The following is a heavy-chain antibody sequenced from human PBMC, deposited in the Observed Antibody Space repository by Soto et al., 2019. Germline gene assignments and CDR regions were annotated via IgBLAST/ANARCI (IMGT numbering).Heavy chain of an antibody. Sequence: PGGSLRLSCAASGFTFNTYWMSWVRQAPGKGLEWVANIKKDGRDKYYVDSVKGRFTISRDNAKNSLYLQMNSLRVEDTAVYYCAREKAAASPWGQGTLVTVSS. J-gene: IGHJ5*02. CDR1: GFTFNTYW. CDR3: AREKAAASP. D-gene: IGHD6-13*01. V-gene: IGHV3-7*01. CDR2: IKKDGRDK.